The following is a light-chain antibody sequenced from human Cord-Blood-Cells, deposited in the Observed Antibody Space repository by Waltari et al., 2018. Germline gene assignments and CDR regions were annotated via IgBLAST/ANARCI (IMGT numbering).Light chain of an antibody. Sequence: DIVMTQSPAPLAVSLGERAPINCKSSQSVLYSSNNKNYLAWYQQKPGQPPKLLIYWASTRESGVPDRFSGSGSGTDFTLTISSLQAEDVAVYYCQQYYSTPLTFGGGTKVEIK. CDR1: QSVLYSSNNKNY. CDR2: WAS. V-gene: IGKV4-1*01. J-gene: IGKJ4*01. CDR3: QQYYSTPLT.